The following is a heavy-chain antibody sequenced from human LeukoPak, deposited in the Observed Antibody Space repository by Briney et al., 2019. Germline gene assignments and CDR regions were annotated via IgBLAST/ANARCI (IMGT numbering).Heavy chain of an antibody. Sequence: GGSLRLSCAASGFTFSSYGMHWVRQAQGKGLEWVAVIWYDGSNKYYADSVKGRFTISRDNSKNTLYLQMNSLRAEDTAVYYCARVGYYDFWSGNPPFDYWGQGTLVTVSS. CDR3: ARVGYYDFWSGNPPFDY. J-gene: IGHJ4*02. V-gene: IGHV3-33*01. D-gene: IGHD3-3*01. CDR1: GFTFSSYG. CDR2: IWYDGSNK.